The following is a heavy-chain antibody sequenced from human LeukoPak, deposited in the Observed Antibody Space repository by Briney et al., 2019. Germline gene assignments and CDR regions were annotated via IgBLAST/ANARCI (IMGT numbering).Heavy chain of an antibody. CDR3: ARTPTDGSGWFFDY. CDR1: GYIVNSAY. D-gene: IGHD6-19*01. Sequence: RGSLRLSCAASGYIVNSAYISGVRQAPEKGLEWVSAMHPGGLLEYADSMKCRFIIYRDIPKNTLFLQMNWLRPEDTAVCYCARTPTDGSGWFFDYWGRGILASVPS. V-gene: IGHV3-66*02. J-gene: IGHJ4*02. CDR2: MHPGGLL.